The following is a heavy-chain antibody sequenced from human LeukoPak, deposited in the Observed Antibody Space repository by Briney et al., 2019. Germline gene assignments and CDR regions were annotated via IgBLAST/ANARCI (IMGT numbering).Heavy chain of an antibody. CDR1: GFTLSSNW. CDR2: IKQDGSEI. V-gene: IGHV3-7*05. D-gene: IGHD3-22*01. Sequence: GESLRLSCAASGFTLSSNWMSWVRQAPGKGLEWVANIKQDGSEIHYVDSVKGRFTISRDNAKNSLYLQMNSLRVEDTAVYYCARVDSGYSGYFQDWGQGTLVTVSS. CDR3: ARVDSGYSGYFQD. J-gene: IGHJ1*01.